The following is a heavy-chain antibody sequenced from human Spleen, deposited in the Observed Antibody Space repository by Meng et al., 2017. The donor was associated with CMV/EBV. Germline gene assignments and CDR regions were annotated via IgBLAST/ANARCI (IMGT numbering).Heavy chain of an antibody. V-gene: IGHV1-2*02. CDR2: INPDNGDT. CDR1: GYTFTGYY. D-gene: IGHD6-13*01. CDR3: ARDGLALTQQLVPYGMDV. Sequence: PSVKVSCKASGYTFTGYYIHWVRQAPGQGLEWMGWINPDNGDTNYAQKFQGRVSMTRDTSISTAYMELRRVKSDDTAVYYCARDGLALTQQLVPYGMDVWGQGTTVTVSS. J-gene: IGHJ6*02.